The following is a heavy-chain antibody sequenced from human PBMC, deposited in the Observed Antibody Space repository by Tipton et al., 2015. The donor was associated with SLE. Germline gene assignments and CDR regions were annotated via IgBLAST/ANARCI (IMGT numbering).Heavy chain of an antibody. CDR1: GGSFGNYN. D-gene: IGHD5-18*01. V-gene: IGHV1-69*06. J-gene: IGHJ5*02. Sequence: QLVQSGPEVKKPGSSVKVSCRASGGSFGNYNTNWIRQAPGQGLEWLGGIVPFLRKPNYSQKFQGRVTMTRNTSISTAYMELSSRRSEATAVYYCARVMDTWFDPWGQGTRVTVSS. CDR3: ARVMDTWFDP. CDR2: IVPFLRKP.